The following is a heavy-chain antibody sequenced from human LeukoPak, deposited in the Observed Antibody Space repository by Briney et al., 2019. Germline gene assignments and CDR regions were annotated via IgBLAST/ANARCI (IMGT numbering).Heavy chain of an antibody. V-gene: IGHV4-59*01. CDR2: IYYSGST. CDR3: ARRITMVRGAPWGFDP. CDR1: GGSISSYY. Sequence: SETLSLTCTVSGGSISSYYWSWIRQPPGKGLEWIGYIYYSGSTNYNPSLKSRVTISVDTSKNQFSLKLSSVTAADTAVYYCARRITMVRGAPWGFDPWGQGTLVTVSS. D-gene: IGHD3-10*01. J-gene: IGHJ5*02.